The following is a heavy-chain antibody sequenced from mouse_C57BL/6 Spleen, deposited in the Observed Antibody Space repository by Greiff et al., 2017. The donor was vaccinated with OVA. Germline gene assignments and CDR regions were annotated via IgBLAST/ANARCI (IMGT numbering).Heavy chain of an antibody. CDR2: INYDGSST. V-gene: IGHV5-16*01. CDR1: GFTFSDYY. J-gene: IGHJ2*01. CDR3: ARDPGTGEFDY. Sequence: EVKVVESEGGLVQPGSSMKLSCTASGFTFSDYYMAWVRQVPEKGLEWVANINYDGSSTYYLDSLKSRFIISRDNAKNILYLQMSSLKSEDTATYYCARDPGTGEFDYWGQGTTLTVSS. D-gene: IGHD3-3*01.